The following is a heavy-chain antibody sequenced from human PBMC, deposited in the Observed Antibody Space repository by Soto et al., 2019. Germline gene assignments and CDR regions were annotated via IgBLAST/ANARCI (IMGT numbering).Heavy chain of an antibody. CDR2: INHSGRV. CDR3: STSAYDTNSYYQFDP. D-gene: IGHD3-22*01. Sequence: SETLSLTCAVYGGSFSGHSWTWIRQSPGKGLEWIGDINHSGRVNYSPSLKSRVTISLDTSKNQFSLTLSAVTAADTAMYYCSTSAYDTNSYYQFDPWGQGTLVTVSS. J-gene: IGHJ5*01. CDR1: GGSFSGHS. V-gene: IGHV4-34*01.